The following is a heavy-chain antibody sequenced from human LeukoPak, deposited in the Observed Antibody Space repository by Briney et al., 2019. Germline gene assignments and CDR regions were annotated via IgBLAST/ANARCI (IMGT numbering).Heavy chain of an antibody. D-gene: IGHD3-10*01. J-gene: IGHJ6*02. Sequence: ASVKVSCKASGYTFTSYGISWVRQAPGQGLEWMGWISAYNGNTNYAQKLQGRVTMTTDTSTSTAYMELRSLRSDDTAVYYCATDTPPHYYGSGSYSPDYYYYYGMDAWGQGTTVTVSS. V-gene: IGHV1-18*01. CDR2: ISAYNGNT. CDR3: ATDTPPHYYGSGSYSPDYYYYYGMDA. CDR1: GYTFTSYG.